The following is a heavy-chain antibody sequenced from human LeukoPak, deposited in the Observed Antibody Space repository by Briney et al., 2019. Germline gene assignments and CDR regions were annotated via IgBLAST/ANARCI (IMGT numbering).Heavy chain of an antibody. CDR1: GFTFSSYS. CDR2: ISSSSSYI. V-gene: IGHV3-21*01. Sequence: GGSLRLSCAASGFTFSSYSMNWVRQAPGKGLEWVSSISSSSSYIYYADSAKGRFTISRDNAKNSLYLQMNSRRAEDTAVYYCARDGDPGIAAAGFDYWGQGTQVTVSS. J-gene: IGHJ4*02. CDR3: ARDGDPGIAAAGFDY. D-gene: IGHD6-13*01.